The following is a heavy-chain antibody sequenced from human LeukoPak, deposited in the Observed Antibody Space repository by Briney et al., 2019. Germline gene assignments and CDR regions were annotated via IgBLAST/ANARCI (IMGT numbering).Heavy chain of an antibody. V-gene: IGHV4-59*02. CDR3: ASAAYDYVWGSYRPPDY. Sequence: QSSETLSLTCTVSGGSVSSYYWSWIRQPPGKGLEWIGYIYYSGSTNYNPSLKSRVTTSVDTSKNQFSLKLSSVTAADTVVYYCASAAYDYVWGSYRPPDYWGQGTLVTVSS. CDR1: GGSVSSYY. J-gene: IGHJ4*02. D-gene: IGHD3-16*02. CDR2: IYYSGST.